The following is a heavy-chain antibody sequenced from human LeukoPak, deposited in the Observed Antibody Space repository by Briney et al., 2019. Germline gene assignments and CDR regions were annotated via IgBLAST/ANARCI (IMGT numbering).Heavy chain of an antibody. D-gene: IGHD2-21*02. J-gene: IGHJ3*02. Sequence: ASVKVSCKTSGFPFNGYYIHWVRQAPGQGLEWMGWINPNNGVTNYAQKFQGRVTMTRDTPISTTSMELNRLRSDDTAFYYCARDGHFCGGDCLDAFDIWGQGTTVSVSS. CDR3: ARDGHFCGGDCLDAFDI. V-gene: IGHV1-2*02. CDR1: GFPFNGYY. CDR2: INPNNGVT.